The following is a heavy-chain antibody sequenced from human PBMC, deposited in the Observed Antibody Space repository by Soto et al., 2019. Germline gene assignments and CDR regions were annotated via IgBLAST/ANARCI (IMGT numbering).Heavy chain of an antibody. D-gene: IGHD2-2*01. CDR2: IIPILGIA. V-gene: IGHV1-69*02. Sequence: SVKGSCKASGGTLSSYTISWVRQAPGQGLEWMGRIIPILGIANYAQKFQGRVTITADKSTSTAYMELSSLRSEDTAVYYCASLGYCSSTRCHDNWFDPWGQGTLVTVSS. CDR1: GGTLSSYT. J-gene: IGHJ5*02. CDR3: ASLGYCSSTRCHDNWFDP.